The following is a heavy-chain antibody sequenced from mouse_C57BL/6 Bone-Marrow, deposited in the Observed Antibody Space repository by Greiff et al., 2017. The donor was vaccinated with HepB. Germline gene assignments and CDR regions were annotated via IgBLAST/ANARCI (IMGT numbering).Heavy chain of an antibody. CDR3: ARSGWYYYFDY. J-gene: IGHJ2*01. D-gene: IGHD2-1*01. Sequence: QVQLQQSGPELVKPGASVKISCKASGYAFSSSWMNWVKQRPGKGLEWIGRIYPGDGDTNYNGKFKGKATLTADKSSSTAYMQLSSLTSEDSAVYCCARSGWYYYFDYWGQGTTLTVSS. CDR1: GYAFSSSW. V-gene: IGHV1-82*01. CDR2: IYPGDGDT.